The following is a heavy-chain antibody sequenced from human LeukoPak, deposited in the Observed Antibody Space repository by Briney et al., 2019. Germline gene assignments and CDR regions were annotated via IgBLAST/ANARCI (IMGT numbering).Heavy chain of an antibody. J-gene: IGHJ4*02. CDR1: GGSISSYY. Sequence: PSETLSLTCTVSGGSISSYYWSWIRQPPGKGLEWIGYTYYSGSANYDPSLKSRVTMSVDTSKNQFSLRLNSVTAADTAVYYCARGGSRDGYNRPLGYWGQGTLVTVSS. D-gene: IGHD5-24*01. CDR3: ARGGSRDGYNRPLGY. CDR2: TYYSGSA. V-gene: IGHV4-59*01.